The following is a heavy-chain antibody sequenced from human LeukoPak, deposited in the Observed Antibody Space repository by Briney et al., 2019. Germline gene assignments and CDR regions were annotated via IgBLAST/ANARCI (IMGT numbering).Heavy chain of an antibody. Sequence: GGSLRLSCVASGFTFGNYAMSWVRQAPGKGLEWVSAISGSGGNTFYADSVKGRFTISRDNSKNTLYLRMNSLRADDTGIYYCANWAAAGPRSLDYWGQGTLVTVSS. CDR2: ISGSGGNT. J-gene: IGHJ4*02. CDR1: GFTFGNYA. D-gene: IGHD6-13*01. CDR3: ANWAAAGPRSLDY. V-gene: IGHV3-23*01.